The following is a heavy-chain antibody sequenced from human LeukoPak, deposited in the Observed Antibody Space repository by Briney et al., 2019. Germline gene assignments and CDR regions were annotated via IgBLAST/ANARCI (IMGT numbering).Heavy chain of an antibody. Sequence: GASVNVSCKASGYTFTTHDLTWVRQATGQGLEWMGWMNPGNGDTAYAQKFQGRVTMTRDTSMSTAYMELNNLGSEDTAIYYCARGLGDYNTDWFPVSGYWGQGTPVTVSS. J-gene: IGHJ4*02. CDR1: GYTFTTHD. V-gene: IGHV1-8*01. D-gene: IGHD3-9*01. CDR2: MNPGNGDT. CDR3: ARGLGDYNTDWFPVSGY.